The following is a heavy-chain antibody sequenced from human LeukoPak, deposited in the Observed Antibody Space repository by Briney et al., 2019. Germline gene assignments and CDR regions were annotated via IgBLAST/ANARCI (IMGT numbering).Heavy chain of an antibody. D-gene: IGHD6-13*01. J-gene: IGHJ4*02. CDR2: ISAYNGNT. CDR1: GYTFTSYD. CDR3: ARVPAAAQAGY. Sequence: ASVKVSCKASGYTFTSYDINWVRQATGQGLEWMGWISAYNGNTNYAQKLQGRVTMTTDTSTSTAYMELRSLRSDDTAVYYCARVPAAAQAGYWGQGTLVTVSS. V-gene: IGHV1-18*01.